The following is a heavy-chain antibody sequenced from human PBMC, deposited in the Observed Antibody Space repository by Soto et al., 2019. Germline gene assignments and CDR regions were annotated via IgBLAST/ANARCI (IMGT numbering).Heavy chain of an antibody. Sequence: PSETLSLTCTVSGGSISSYYWSWIRQPPGKGLEWIGYIYYSGSTNYNPSLKSRVTISVDTSKNQFSLKLSSVTAADTAVYYCAREGYSGSPESPYYFDYWGQGTLVTVSS. CDR1: GGSISSYY. V-gene: IGHV4-59*01. D-gene: IGHD1-26*01. CDR3: AREGYSGSPESPYYFDY. J-gene: IGHJ4*02. CDR2: IYYSGST.